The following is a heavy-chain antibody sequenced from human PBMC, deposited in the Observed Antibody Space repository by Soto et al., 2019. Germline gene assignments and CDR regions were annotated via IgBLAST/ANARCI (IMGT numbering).Heavy chain of an antibody. J-gene: IGHJ3*01. Sequence: TLAITCAVNGGSFGGSNWTWIGHPPGKGLKWIEEINHSGSTNYNPSLKSRVTISVDTSKNQFSLKLGSVTAADTVVYYCGCSDPRGHHAFWGQG. D-gene: IGHD6-19*01. CDR3: GCSDPRGHHAF. CDR2: INHSGST. V-gene: IGHV4-34*06. CDR1: GGSFGGSN.